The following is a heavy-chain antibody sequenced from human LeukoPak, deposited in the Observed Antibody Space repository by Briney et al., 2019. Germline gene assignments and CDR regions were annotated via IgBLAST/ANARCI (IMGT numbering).Heavy chain of an antibody. Sequence: GASVKVSCKASGYTFTGYYMHWVRQAPGQGLEWMGWINPNSGGTNYAQKFQGRVTMTRNTSISTAYMELSSLRSEDTAVYYCARGRRSSSWYILYYYYYMDVWGKGTTVTISS. CDR2: INPNSGGT. V-gene: IGHV1-2*02. CDR3: ARGRRSSSWYILYYYYYMDV. CDR1: GYTFTGYY. J-gene: IGHJ6*03. D-gene: IGHD6-13*01.